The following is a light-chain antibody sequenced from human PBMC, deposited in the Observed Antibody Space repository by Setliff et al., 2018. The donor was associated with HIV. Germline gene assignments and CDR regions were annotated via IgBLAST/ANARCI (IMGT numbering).Light chain of an antibody. Sequence: SVLTQPASVSGSPGQSITISCTGTSSDIGGYNFVSWYQHHPGKAPKLMIYEVTNRPSGVSNRFSGSKSGNTASLTISGLQADDEADYYCSSYTSSSPYVFGTGTKV. CDR3: SSYTSSSPYV. V-gene: IGLV2-14*01. CDR1: SSDIGGYNF. CDR2: EVT. J-gene: IGLJ1*01.